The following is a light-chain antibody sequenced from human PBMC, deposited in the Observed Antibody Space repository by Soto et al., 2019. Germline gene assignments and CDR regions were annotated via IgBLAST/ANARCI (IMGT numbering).Light chain of an antibody. Sequence: DILMTQSPSSVSAAVGDRVIIACRASQHISTWLAWYQQKPGEAPKLLIFAASRLQSGVPSRFSGSGSGTDFTLTINGLQPEDFATYYCQQADSFPLTFGGGTKVEVK. CDR1: QHISTW. V-gene: IGKV1D-12*01. CDR2: AAS. J-gene: IGKJ4*01. CDR3: QQADSFPLT.